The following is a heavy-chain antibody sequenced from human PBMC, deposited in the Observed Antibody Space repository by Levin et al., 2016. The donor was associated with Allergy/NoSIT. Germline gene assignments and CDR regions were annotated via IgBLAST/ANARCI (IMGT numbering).Heavy chain of an antibody. V-gene: IGHV3-30*02. J-gene: IGHJ4*02. CDR1: GFIFNRYG. D-gene: IGHD6-13*01. CDR2: VHYDGSNE. CDR3: TKTHSSSWYGVSDY. Sequence: GESLKISCAGSGFIFNRYGIHWVRQAPGKGLEWVAFVHYDGSNEQYADSVKGRFIISRDNSKNTLYLQMRSLRVEDTAVYHCTKTHSSSWYGVSDYWGQGTLVTVSS.